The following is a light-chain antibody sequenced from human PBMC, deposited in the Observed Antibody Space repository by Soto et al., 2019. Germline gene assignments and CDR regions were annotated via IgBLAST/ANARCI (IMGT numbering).Light chain of an antibody. J-gene: IGKJ4*01. CDR2: GAS. Sequence: EIVLTQSPATLSVSPGERATLSCRASQSIRNNLAWYQQKPGQAPRLLIYGASTRATGIPARFSGSGSATEFTLTISSLQSEDFAVYYCQQYNNWPLTFGGGTKVDIK. V-gene: IGKV3-15*01. CDR1: QSIRNN. CDR3: QQYNNWPLT.